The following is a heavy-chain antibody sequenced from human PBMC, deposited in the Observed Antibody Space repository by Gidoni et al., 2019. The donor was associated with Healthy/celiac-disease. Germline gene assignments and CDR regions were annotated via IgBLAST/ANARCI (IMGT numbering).Heavy chain of an antibody. CDR1: GFTFSNAW. CDR3: TTDSSGWYPYYFDY. CDR2: IKSKTDGGTT. V-gene: IGHV3-15*01. D-gene: IGHD6-19*01. J-gene: IGHJ4*02. Sequence: EVQLVESGGGLVKPGGSLRLYCAASGFTFSNAWMSWVRQAPGKGLELGGRIKSKTDGGTTDYAAPVKGRFTISRDDSKNTLYLQMNSLKTEDTAVYYCTTDSSGWYPYYFDYWGQGTLVTVSS.